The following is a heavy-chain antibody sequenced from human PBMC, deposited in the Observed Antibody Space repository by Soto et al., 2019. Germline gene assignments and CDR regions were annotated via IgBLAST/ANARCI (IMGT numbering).Heavy chain of an antibody. V-gene: IGHV4-34*04. CDR1: GESLRGYY. D-gene: IGHD2-21*01. CDR2: INHRGTT. Sequence: QVQLQQWGTGLLKPSETLSLHCAVYGESLRGYYWSWIRQTPAMGLEWIVEINHRGTTNHDSSLKRRAIISIDTSKNQVSLRLNYVTAADTAVYYCAIGYPRSILSTSLTTSYWFDSWGQGTLVTVSS. CDR3: AIGYPRSILSTSLTTSYWFDS. J-gene: IGHJ5*01.